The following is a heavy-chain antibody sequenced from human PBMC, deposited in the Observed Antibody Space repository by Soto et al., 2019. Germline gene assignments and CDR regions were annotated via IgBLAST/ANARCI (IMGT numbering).Heavy chain of an antibody. CDR3: ARDYGDYFFFDY. CDR2: INAGNGNT. V-gene: IGHV1-3*01. J-gene: IGHJ4*02. CDR1: VYTFTSYA. Sequence: GXSVKFSCKASVYTFTSYAMHWVRQAPGQRLEWMGWINAGNGNTKYSQKFQGRVTITRDTSASTAYMELSSLRSEDTAVYYCARDYGDYFFFDYWGQGTLVTVSS. D-gene: IGHD4-17*01.